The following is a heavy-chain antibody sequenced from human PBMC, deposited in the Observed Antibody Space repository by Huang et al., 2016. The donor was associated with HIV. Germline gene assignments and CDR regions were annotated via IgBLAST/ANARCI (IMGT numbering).Heavy chain of an antibody. D-gene: IGHD3-10*01. CDR2: INTNTGNP. J-gene: IGHJ4*02. V-gene: IGHV7-4-1*02. CDR3: LIILVRGLIDAVDY. CDR1: GYPFTSHT. Sequence: QVQLVQSGSALKKPGASVKVSCKASGYPFTSHTINWVRQAPGKGLEWMGWINTNTGNPTYAPGFTGRIVFSLDTSVSTAYLQISSLKAEDTAVYYCLIILVRGLIDAVDYWGQGTLVTVSS.